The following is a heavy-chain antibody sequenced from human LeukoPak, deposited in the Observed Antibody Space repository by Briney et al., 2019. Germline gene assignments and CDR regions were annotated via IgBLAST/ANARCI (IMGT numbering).Heavy chain of an antibody. CDR3: ARDCRGVRSYWFDP. CDR1: GYTFTGYY. J-gene: IGHJ5*02. Sequence: GASVKVSCKASGYTFTGYYMHWVRQAPGQGLEWMGGIIPIFGTANYAQKFQGRVTITADESTSTAYMELSSLRSEDTAVYYCARDCRGVRSYWFDPWGQGTLVTVSS. CDR2: IIPIFGTA. V-gene: IGHV1-69*13. D-gene: IGHD3-10*01.